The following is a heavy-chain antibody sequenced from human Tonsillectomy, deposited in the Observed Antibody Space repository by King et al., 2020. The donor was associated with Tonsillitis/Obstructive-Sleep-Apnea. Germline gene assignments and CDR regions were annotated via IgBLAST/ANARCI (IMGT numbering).Heavy chain of an antibody. J-gene: IGHJ1*01. CDR1: GYTFTSYG. CDR3: ARPVFDYGDYVYFQH. CDR2: ISAYNGNT. D-gene: IGHD4-17*01. Sequence: HVQLVESGAEVKKPGASVKVSCKASGYTFTSYGISWVRQAPGQGLEWMGWISAYNGNTNYAQKLQGRVTMTTDTSTSTAYMELRSLRSDDTAVYYCARPVFDYGDYVYFQHWGQGTLVTVSS. V-gene: IGHV1-18*01.